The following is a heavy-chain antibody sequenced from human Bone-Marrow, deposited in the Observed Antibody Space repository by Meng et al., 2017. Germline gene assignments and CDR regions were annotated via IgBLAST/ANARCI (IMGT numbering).Heavy chain of an antibody. J-gene: IGHJ4*02. D-gene: IGHD3-22*01. CDR2: IWYDGSNK. Sequence: GESLKISCAASGLTFSSYGMHWARQAPGKGLEWVAVIWYDGSNKYYADSVKGRFTISRDNSKNTLYLQMNSLRAEDTAVYYCARDISYYYDSSGYYSPDYWGQGTLVTVSS. V-gene: IGHV3-33*01. CDR1: GLTFSSYG. CDR3: ARDISYYYDSSGYYSPDY.